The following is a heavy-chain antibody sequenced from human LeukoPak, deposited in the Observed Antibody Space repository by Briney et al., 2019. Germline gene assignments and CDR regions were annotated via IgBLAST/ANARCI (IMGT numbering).Heavy chain of an antibody. D-gene: IGHD6-13*01. J-gene: IGHJ4*02. Sequence: GASVKVSCKASGYTFTGSYMHWVRQAPGQGLEWMGRINPNSGGTNYAQKFQSRVTMTRDTSISTAYMELSRLRSDDTAVYYCARPRRGSSWYDYWGQGTLVTVSS. CDR3: ARPRRGSSWYDY. V-gene: IGHV1-2*06. CDR2: INPNSGGT. CDR1: GYTFTGSY.